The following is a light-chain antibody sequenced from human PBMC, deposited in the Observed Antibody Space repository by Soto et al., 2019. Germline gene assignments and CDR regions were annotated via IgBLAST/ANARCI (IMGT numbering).Light chain of an antibody. CDR2: DAS. V-gene: IGKV3-11*01. J-gene: IGKJ5*01. CDR1: QSVSSY. CDR3: QQRSSNWPPVT. Sequence: EIVLTQSPATLSLSRGERATLSCRASQSVSSYLAWYQQKPGQAPRLLIYDASNRATGIPARFSGSGSGTDFTLTISSLEPEDFAVYYCQQRSSNWPPVTFGQGTRLEIK.